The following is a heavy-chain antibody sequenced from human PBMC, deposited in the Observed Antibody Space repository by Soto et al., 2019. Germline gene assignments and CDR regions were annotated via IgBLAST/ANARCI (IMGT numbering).Heavy chain of an antibody. CDR2: IIPIFGTA. Sequence: GASVKVSCKASGGTLSSYAISWVRQAPGQGLEWMGGIIPIFGTANYAQKFQGRVTITADKSTSTAYMELSSLRSEDTAVYYCASTRANGIVVVTHFDYWGQGTLVTVSS. CDR1: GGTLSSYA. V-gene: IGHV1-69*06. CDR3: ASTRANGIVVVTHFDY. D-gene: IGHD3-22*01. J-gene: IGHJ4*02.